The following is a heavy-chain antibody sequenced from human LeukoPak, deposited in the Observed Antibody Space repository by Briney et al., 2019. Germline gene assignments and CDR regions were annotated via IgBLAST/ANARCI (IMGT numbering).Heavy chain of an antibody. CDR3: ARLPSIAAAGSRWFYP. Sequence: SETLSLTCTVSGGSISSGDCYWSWIRQPPGKGLEWIGYIYYSGSTYYNPSLKSRVTISVDTSKNQLSLKLSSVTAADTAVYYCARLPSIAAAGSRWFYPWGQGTLVTVSS. CDR1: GGSISSGDCY. J-gene: IGHJ5*02. V-gene: IGHV4-30-4*01. D-gene: IGHD6-13*01. CDR2: IYYSGST.